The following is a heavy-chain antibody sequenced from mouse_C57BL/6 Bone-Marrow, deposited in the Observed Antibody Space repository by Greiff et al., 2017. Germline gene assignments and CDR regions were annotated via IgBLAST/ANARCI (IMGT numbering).Heavy chain of an antibody. D-gene: IGHD1-1*01. CDR1: GFNIKDDY. Sequence: VQLKQSGAELVRPGASVTLSCTASGFNIKDDYMPWVKQRPEQGLEWIGWFDPENGATEYASKFQGKAPITADTSANTAYLQLSSLTSENTAVYYGTDDDYGSSQGYYFDYWGQGTTLTVSS. V-gene: IGHV14-4*01. CDR2: FDPENGAT. J-gene: IGHJ2*01. CDR3: TDDDYGSSQGYYFDY.